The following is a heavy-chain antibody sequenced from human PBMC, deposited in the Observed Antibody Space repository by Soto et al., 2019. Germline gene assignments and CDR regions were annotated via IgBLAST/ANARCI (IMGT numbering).Heavy chain of an antibody. CDR2: IYWDDDK. CDR1: GFSLSTSGVG. Sequence: QITLKESGPTLVKPTQTLTLTCTFSGFSLSTSGVGVGWIRQPPGKALEWLALIYWDDDKRYSPSLKGRLTLTKHTSKNQVVLTLTTMHPVETATYYSAHLYGSGSYYTNREPYYFDYWGQGTLVTFSS. CDR3: AHLYGSGSYYTNREPYYFDY. D-gene: IGHD3-10*01. J-gene: IGHJ4*02. V-gene: IGHV2-5*02.